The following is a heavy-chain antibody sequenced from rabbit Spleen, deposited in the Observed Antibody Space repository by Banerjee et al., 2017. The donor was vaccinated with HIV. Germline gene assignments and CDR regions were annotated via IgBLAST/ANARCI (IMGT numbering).Heavy chain of an antibody. D-gene: IGHD8-1*01. CDR1: GFSFSSSYW. J-gene: IGHJ4*01. V-gene: IGHV1S45*01. CDR2: IYTGSGGT. Sequence: QEQLEESGGDLVKPERSLTLTCTASGFSFSSSYWICWVRQAPGKGLEWIACIYTGSGGTWYASWAKGRFTISKTSSTTVTLQMTSLTAADTATYFCARGDSGGVYYDLWGQGTLVTVS. CDR3: ARGDSGGVYYDL.